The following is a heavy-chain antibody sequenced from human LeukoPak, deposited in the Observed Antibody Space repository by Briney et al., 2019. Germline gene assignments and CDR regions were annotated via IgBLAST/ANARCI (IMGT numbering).Heavy chain of an antibody. CDR2: INQEGSER. V-gene: IGHV3-7*01. CDR1: GLTFRSFW. J-gene: IGHJ4*02. D-gene: IGHD5-24*01. Sequence: PGGSLRLSCAVSGLTFRSFWMSWVRQAPGKGLEWVANINQEGSERYFVDSVKDRFTISRDNAKNSLHLQMNTLTAEDTAVYYCARERDGRFFDYWGQGTLVTVSS. CDR3: ARERDGRFFDY.